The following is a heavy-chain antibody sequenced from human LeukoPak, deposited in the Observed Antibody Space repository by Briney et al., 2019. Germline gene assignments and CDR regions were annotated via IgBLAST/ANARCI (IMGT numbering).Heavy chain of an antibody. V-gene: IGHV1-18*01. CDR1: GYNFTTSG. D-gene: IGHD6-13*01. CDR3: TREGTASTGIGPYDF. J-gene: IGHJ4*02. CDR2: ISGHNGNT. Sequence: ASVKVSCKASGYNFTTSGISWVRQAPGQGLEWLGWISGHNGNTKYIQNVQGRITMTTDTSASTAYMELRSLTSDDTAVHYCTREGTASTGIGPYDFWGQGTLVTVSS.